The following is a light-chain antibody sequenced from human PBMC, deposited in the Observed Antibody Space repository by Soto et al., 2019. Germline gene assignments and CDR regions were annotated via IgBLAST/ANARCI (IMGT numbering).Light chain of an antibody. J-gene: IGKJ1*01. CDR3: QQYRSWPRT. CDR1: QSVDIN. V-gene: IGKV3-15*01. CDR2: GAS. Sequence: EIVLTQSPATLSVSPGERVTLSCRASQSVDINLAWYQQKPGQAPRPLIYGASTRATDMPGRFSGRGAGAEFTLTISSLQSEDFAVYYCQQYRSWPRTFGQGTKVDIK.